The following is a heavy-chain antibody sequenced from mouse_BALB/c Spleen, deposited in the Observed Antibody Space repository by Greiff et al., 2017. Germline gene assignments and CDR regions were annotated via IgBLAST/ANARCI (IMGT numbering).Heavy chain of an antibody. D-gene: IGHD1-1*01. Sequence: QVQLQQPGAELVKPGASVKLSCKASGYTFTSYWMHWVKQRPGQGLEWIGEIDPSDSYTNYNQKFKGKATLTVDKSSSTAYMQLSSLTSEDSAVYYCAPYYYGISGAWFAYWGQGTLVTVSA. CDR3: APYYYGISGAWFAY. CDR2: IDPSDSYT. J-gene: IGHJ3*01. CDR1: GYTFTSYW. V-gene: IGHV1-69*02.